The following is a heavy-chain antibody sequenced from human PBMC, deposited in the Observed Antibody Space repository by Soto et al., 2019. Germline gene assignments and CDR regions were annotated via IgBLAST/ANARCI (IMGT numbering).Heavy chain of an antibody. V-gene: IGHV3-23*01. J-gene: IGHJ4*02. CDR1: GFTFSNCA. D-gene: IGHD4-17*01. CDR3: AKDPDGDFLNYFDS. CDR2: LSGSGGPA. Sequence: GGSLRLSCAASGFTFSNCAMSWVRQAPGKGLEWVSTLSGSGGPAYYADSVKGRFTISRDNSKNTLYLQMSSLRAEDTAVYYCAKDPDGDFLNYFDSWGQGTLVTVSS.